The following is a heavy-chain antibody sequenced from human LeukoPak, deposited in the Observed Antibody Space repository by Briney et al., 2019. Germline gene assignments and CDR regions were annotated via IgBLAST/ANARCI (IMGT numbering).Heavy chain of an antibody. D-gene: IGHD5-18*01. CDR3: ARERIERYTYASSDFDY. CDR1: GYSISSDYY. J-gene: IGHJ4*02. CDR2: VSHSGST. V-gene: IGHV4-38-2*02. Sequence: PSETLSLTCTVSGYSISSDYYWGWIRQPPGKGLEWIASVSHSGSTYYNPSLKSRVTISVDTSKNQFSLKVTSVTAADTALYYCARERIERYTYASSDFDYWGRGTLVTVSS.